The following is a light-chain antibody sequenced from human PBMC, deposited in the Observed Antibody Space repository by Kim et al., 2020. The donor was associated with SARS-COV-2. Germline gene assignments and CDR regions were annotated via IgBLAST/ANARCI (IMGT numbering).Light chain of an antibody. V-gene: IGKV3-20*01. CDR1: QSLSSEY. Sequence: PGERATPSCRATQSLSSEYLAGYQQTAGRPPRLLIFCASSRAAGIPDRFSGSGSGTDFTLTISRLEPEDFAVYYCQQYTRSPPAYTFGQVTKLEI. CDR3: QQYTRSPPAYT. CDR2: CAS. J-gene: IGKJ2*01.